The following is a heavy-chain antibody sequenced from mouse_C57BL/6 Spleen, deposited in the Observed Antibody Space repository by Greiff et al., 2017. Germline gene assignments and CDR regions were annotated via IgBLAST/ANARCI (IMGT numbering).Heavy chain of an antibody. CDR1: GYTFTDYY. V-gene: IGHV1-26*01. D-gene: IGHD2-5*01. Sequence: EVQLQQSGPELVKPGASVKISCKASGYTFTDYYMNWVKQSHGKSLEWIGDINPNNGGTSYNQKFKGKATLTVYKSSSTAYMELRSLTSEDSAVYYCAGSNSWFAYWGQGTLVTVSA. CDR3: AGSNSWFAY. CDR2: INPNNGGT. J-gene: IGHJ3*01.